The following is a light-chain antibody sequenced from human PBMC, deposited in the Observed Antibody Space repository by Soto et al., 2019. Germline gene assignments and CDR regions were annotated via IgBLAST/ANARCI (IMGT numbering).Light chain of an antibody. CDR1: QIVNSNS. J-gene: IGKJ1*01. CDR2: GAS. Sequence: EIWLTQSPATLSLSPGERATLSCRASQIVNSNSLAWYHQKPGQAPRLLIYGASSRATGIPDRFSGSGSGTDFTLTITRLEPEDFAVYYCQLYGSSARTFGQGTKVDIK. CDR3: QLYGSSART. V-gene: IGKV3-20*01.